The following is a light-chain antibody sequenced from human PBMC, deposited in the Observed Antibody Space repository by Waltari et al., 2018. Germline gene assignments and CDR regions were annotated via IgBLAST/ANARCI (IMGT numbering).Light chain of an antibody. J-gene: IGKJ1*01. CDR2: GVS. V-gene: IGKV1-27*01. CDR1: QGINKE. Sequence: DIQMTQSPSSLSASVGDRVTVTCRASQGINKELSWYQQKPGKAPTLLIYGVSSLQTGVSSRFSGSGSGTDFTLTISSLQPEDVAIYYCQKDYTTPWTFGQGTKVEIK. CDR3: QKDYTTPWT.